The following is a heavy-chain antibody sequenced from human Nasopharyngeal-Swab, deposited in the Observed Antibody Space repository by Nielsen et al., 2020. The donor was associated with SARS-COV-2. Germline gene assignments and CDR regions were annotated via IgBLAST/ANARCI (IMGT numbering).Heavy chain of an antibody. V-gene: IGHV3-30-3*01. CDR3: ARAVIPIANFDY. D-gene: IGHD3-16*02. Sequence: GESLKISCAASGFTFSSYAMHWVRQAPGKGLEWVAVISYDGSNKYYADSVKGRFTISRDNSKNTLYLQMNSLRAEDTAVYYCARAVIPIANFDYWGQGTLVTVSS. CDR2: ISYDGSNK. J-gene: IGHJ4*02. CDR1: GFTFSSYA.